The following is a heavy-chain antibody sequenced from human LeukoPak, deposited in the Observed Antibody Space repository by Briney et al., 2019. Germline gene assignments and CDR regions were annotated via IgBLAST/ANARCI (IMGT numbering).Heavy chain of an antibody. V-gene: IGHV4-59*01. J-gene: IGHJ4*02. CDR1: GGSISSYY. D-gene: IGHD2-15*01. Sequence: SETLSLTCTVSGGSISSYYWIWIRQPPRKGLEWIGYIYYSGSTNYNPSLKSRVNISVDTSKNQFFLKLSSVTAADTAVYYCARSWGYCSGGSCSPFDYWGQGTLVTVSS. CDR3: ARSWGYCSGGSCSPFDY. CDR2: IYYSGST.